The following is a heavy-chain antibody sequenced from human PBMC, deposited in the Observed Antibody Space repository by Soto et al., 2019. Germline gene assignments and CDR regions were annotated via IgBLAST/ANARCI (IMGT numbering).Heavy chain of an antibody. Sequence: ASVKLSCKASGGTFSSYPVSCVSQAPEQGLEWMGWISAYNGNTNYAQKLQGRVTVTTDTSTSTAYMELRSLRSDDTAVYYCARTASWGIAVAGTGLIDYWGQGTLGTVYS. CDR1: GGTFSSYP. V-gene: IGHV1-18*01. CDR3: ARTASWGIAVAGTGLIDY. CDR2: ISAYNGNT. D-gene: IGHD6-19*01. J-gene: IGHJ4*02.